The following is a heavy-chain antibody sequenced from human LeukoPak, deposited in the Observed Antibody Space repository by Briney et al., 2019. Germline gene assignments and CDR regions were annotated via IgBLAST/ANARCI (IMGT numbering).Heavy chain of an antibody. D-gene: IGHD2-15*01. Sequence: PSETLSLTCAVYGGSFSGYYWSWIRRPPGKGLEWIGEINHSGSTNYNPSLKSRVTISVDTSKNQFSPKLSSVTAADTAVYYCARKSGPRHYYYMDVWGKGTTVTVSS. J-gene: IGHJ6*03. V-gene: IGHV4-34*01. CDR3: ARKSGPRHYYYMDV. CDR2: INHSGST. CDR1: GGSFSGYY.